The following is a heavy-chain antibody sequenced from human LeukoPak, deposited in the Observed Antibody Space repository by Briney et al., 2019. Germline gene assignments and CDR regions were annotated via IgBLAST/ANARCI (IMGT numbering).Heavy chain of an antibody. CDR2: IIPIFGTA. CDR3: ARGGSYEQFDY. D-gene: IGHD1-26*01. J-gene: IGHJ4*02. CDR1: GGTFSSYA. Sequence: ASVTVSCKSSGGTFSSYAISWVRQAPGQGLEWMGGIIPIFGTANYAQKFQGRVTITADESTSTAYMELSSLRSEDTAVYYCARGGSYEQFDYWGQGTLVTVSS. V-gene: IGHV1-69*13.